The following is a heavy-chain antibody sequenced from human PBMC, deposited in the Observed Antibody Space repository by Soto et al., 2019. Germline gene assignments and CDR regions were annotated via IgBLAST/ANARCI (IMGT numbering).Heavy chain of an antibody. CDR2: ISSNGGST. Sequence: GGSLRLSCSASGFTFSSYAMHWVRQAPGKGLEYVSAISSNGGSTYYADSVKGRFTISRDNSKNTLYLQMSNLRAEDTAVYDCVKEAHDSSGYYLIRAFDIWGQGTMVTVSS. CDR1: GFTFSSYA. J-gene: IGHJ3*02. CDR3: VKEAHDSSGYYLIRAFDI. V-gene: IGHV3-64D*08. D-gene: IGHD3-22*01.